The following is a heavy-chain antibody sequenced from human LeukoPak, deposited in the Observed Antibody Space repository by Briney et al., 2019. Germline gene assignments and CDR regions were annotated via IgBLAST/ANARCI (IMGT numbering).Heavy chain of an antibody. CDR1: GFKFAEYA. CDR3: VKDIHECASSWSSYFND. Sequence: GRSLRLSCVAYGFKFAEYAMHWIRQVPGKGLEWDSGINWNSGSIGYLDSVEGRFIISRDKAKGALYLQMNSLRPEDTAFYYCVKDIHECASSWSSYFNDWGRGTLVTVSS. CDR2: INWNSGSI. D-gene: IGHD2-21*01. V-gene: IGHV3-9*01. J-gene: IGHJ1*01.